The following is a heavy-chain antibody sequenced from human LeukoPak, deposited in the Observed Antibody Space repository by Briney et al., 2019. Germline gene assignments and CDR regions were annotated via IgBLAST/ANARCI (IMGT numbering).Heavy chain of an antibody. CDR2: INPNSGGT. Sequence: GASVKVSCKASGYTFTGYYMHWVRQAPGQGLEWMGWINPNSGGTNYAQKFQGRVTMTRDTSTSTVYMELSSLRSEDTAVYYCARGAYGEESYMDVWVKGTTVTVPS. D-gene: IGHD3-10*01. J-gene: IGHJ6*03. CDR3: ARGAYGEESYMDV. V-gene: IGHV1-2*02. CDR1: GYTFTGYY.